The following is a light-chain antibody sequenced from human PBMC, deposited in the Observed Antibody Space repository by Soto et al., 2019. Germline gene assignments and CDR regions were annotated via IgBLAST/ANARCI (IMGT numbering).Light chain of an antibody. CDR1: QSVGSY. V-gene: IGKV3-11*01. J-gene: IGKJ3*01. Sequence: EIVLTQSPATLSLSPGERATLSCRASQSVGSYLAWYQQKPGQAPRLLIYDTSKRAPGIPARFSGRGSGTDFTLSISSLEPEDFAVYYCQVRTNWPPIFTFGPGTKVDMK. CDR3: QVRTNWPPIFT. CDR2: DTS.